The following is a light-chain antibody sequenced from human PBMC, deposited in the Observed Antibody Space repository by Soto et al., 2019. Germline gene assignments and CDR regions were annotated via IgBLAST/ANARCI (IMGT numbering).Light chain of an antibody. CDR1: QSVGSRY. V-gene: IGKV3D-20*02. J-gene: IGKJ1*01. CDR2: GAS. CDR3: QQRSNWLRT. Sequence: EIVLTQSPGTLSLSPGERATLSCRASQSVGSRYLAWYQQKPGQAPRLLIYGASSRATGIPDRFSGSGSGTDFTLTISSLEPEDFAVYYCQQRSNWLRTFGQGTRWIS.